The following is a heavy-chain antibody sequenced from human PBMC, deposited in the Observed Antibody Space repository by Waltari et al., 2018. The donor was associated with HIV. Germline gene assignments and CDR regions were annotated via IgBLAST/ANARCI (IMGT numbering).Heavy chain of an antibody. CDR3: TRQGSMFGEDY. CDR2: IRSMANNYAT. J-gene: IGHJ4*02. D-gene: IGHD3-3*01. CDR1: GFAFSGSA. V-gene: IGHV3-73*02. Sequence: EVQLVESGGGLVQPGESLKLSCAASGFAFSGSAIHLVRQASGKGLECGAHIRSMANNYATAYAASVKGRFTISRDDSKNTAYLQMNSLKTEDTAVYYCTRQGSMFGEDYWGQGALVTVTS.